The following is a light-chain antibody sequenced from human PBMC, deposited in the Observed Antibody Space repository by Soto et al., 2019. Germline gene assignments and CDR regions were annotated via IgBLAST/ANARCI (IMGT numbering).Light chain of an antibody. CDR1: QSISSW. CDR2: KAS. J-gene: IGKJ1*01. CDR3: QQYNGYSPWT. Sequence: DIQMTQSPSPLSASVGDRVTITCRASQSISSWLAWYQQKPGKAPKLLIYKASSLESGVPSRFSGSGSGTEFTLTISSLQPDDFATYYCQQYNGYSPWTFGQGTKVEIK. V-gene: IGKV1-5*03.